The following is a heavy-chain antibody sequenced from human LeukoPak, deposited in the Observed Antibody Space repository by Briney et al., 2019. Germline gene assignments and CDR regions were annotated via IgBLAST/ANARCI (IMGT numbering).Heavy chain of an antibody. CDR3: ARGGGNVGGYSYGYSPRVILRNSKAPPDFDY. D-gene: IGHD5-18*01. CDR2: INPSGGST. CDR1: GYTFTSYY. Sequence: ASVKVSCKASGYTFTSYYMHWVRQAPGQGLEWMGIINPSGGSTSYAQKFQGRVTMTRDTSTSTVYMELSSLRSEDTAVYYCARGGGNVGGYSYGYSPRVILRNSKAPPDFDYWGQGTPVTVSS. V-gene: IGHV1-46*01. J-gene: IGHJ4*02.